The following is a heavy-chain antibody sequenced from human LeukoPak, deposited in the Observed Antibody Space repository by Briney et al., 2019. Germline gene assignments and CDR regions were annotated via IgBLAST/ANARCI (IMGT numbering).Heavy chain of an antibody. CDR2: LNPKSGNT. D-gene: IGHD2-15*01. J-gene: IGHJ5*02. CDR1: GYTFTNYD. V-gene: IGHV1-8*01. CDR3: ARDQDIVVVVAALRQREMGGFDP. Sequence: ASVKVSCKASGYTFTNYDINWVRQATGQGPEWMGWLNPKSGNTGYAQKFQGRVTMTRNTSISTAYMELSSLRSDDTAVYYCARDQDIVVVVAALRQREMGGFDPWGQGTLVTVSS.